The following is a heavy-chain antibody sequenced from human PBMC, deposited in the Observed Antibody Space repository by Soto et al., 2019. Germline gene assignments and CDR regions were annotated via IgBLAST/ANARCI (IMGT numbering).Heavy chain of an antibody. CDR1: GFTFSSYS. CDR2: ISSSSSYI. CDR3: ARDFMGSEYYYFAMDV. J-gene: IGHJ6*02. D-gene: IGHD3-10*01. Sequence: GGSLRLSCAASGFTFSSYSMNWVRQAPGKWLEWVSSISSSSSYIYYADSVKGRFTISRDNAKNSLYLQMNSLRAEDTAVYYCARDFMGSEYYYFAMDVWGQGXTVTVSS. V-gene: IGHV3-21*01.